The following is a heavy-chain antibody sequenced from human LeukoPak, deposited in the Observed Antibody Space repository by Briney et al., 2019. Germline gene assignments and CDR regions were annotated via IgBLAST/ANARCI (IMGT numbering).Heavy chain of an antibody. Sequence: SETLSLTCTVSGGSISTYYWSWIRQPPGKGLEWIGSIYYSGSTYYNPPLKSRVTISVDTSKNQFSLKLSSVTAADTAVYYCARTRYYYNSRSYGAPYYFDYWGRGTLVTVSS. CDR1: GGSISTYY. V-gene: IGHV4-59*05. J-gene: IGHJ4*02. D-gene: IGHD3-10*01. CDR2: IYYSGST. CDR3: ARTRYYYNSRSYGAPYYFDY.